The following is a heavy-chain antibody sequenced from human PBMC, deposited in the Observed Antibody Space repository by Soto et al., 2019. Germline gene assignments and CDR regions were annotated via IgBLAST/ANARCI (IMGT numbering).Heavy chain of an antibody. D-gene: IGHD3-9*01. CDR2: IWYDGSNK. J-gene: IGHJ6*02. Sequence: GGSLRLSCAASGFTFSSYGMHWVRQAPGKGLEWVAVIWYDGSNKYYADSVKGRFTISRDNSKNTLYLQMNSLRAEDTAVYYCARSLGDILTGKIHGMDVWGQGTTVTVSS. CDR1: GFTFSSYG. V-gene: IGHV3-33*01. CDR3: ARSLGDILTGKIHGMDV.